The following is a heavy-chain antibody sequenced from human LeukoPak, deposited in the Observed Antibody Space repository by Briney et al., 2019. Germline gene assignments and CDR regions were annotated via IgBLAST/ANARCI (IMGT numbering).Heavy chain of an antibody. J-gene: IGHJ4*02. V-gene: IGHV3-23*01. D-gene: IGHD3-9*01. CDR1: GFTFNSYA. Sequence: GGSLRLSCAASGFTFNSYAMSWVRQAPGRGLEWVSAISGGGGDTYYGDSVKGRSTISRDNSKNTLYLQMSSLRVEDTAVYFCAKDLTGNTRPSFDYWGQGTLVTVSS. CDR2: ISGGGGDT. CDR3: AKDLTGNTRPSFDY.